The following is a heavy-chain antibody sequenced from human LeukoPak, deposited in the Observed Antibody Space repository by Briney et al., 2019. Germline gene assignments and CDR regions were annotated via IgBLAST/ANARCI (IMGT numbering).Heavy chain of an antibody. CDR1: GFTVSSNE. V-gene: IGHV3-43*02. CDR3: AKGKNTGSYLSHVDY. CDR2: ITWDGGST. J-gene: IGHJ4*02. Sequence: GGSLRLSCAASGFTVSSNEMSWVRQAPGKGLEWVSLITWDGGSTYYADSVKGRFTISRDNSKNSLYLQMNSLRTEDTALYYCAKGKNTGSYLSHVDYWGQGTLVTVSS. D-gene: IGHD3-10*01.